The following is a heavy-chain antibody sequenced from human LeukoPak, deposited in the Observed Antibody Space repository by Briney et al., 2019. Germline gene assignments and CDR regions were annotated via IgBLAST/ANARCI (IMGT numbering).Heavy chain of an antibody. Sequence: PGGSLRLSCAASGFTFSSYTMSWVRQAPGKGLEWVSTITTSDGNTYYADSVKGRFTVSRDNSKNTLFLQMNSLRAEDTAVYYCAKHFCTGLDCSLFDSWGQGTLVTVSS. CDR1: GFTFSSYT. CDR3: AKHFCTGLDCSLFDS. CDR2: ITTSDGNT. D-gene: IGHD3/OR15-3a*01. V-gene: IGHV3-23*01. J-gene: IGHJ4*02.